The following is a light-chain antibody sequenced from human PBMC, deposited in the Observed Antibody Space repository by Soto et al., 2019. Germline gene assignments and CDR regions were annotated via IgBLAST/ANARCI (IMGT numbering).Light chain of an antibody. CDR1: QSLLHSNGYNY. Sequence: IGMTQSPLSLPVTPGEPASTSCRSSQSLLHSNGYNYLDWYLQKPGQSPQLLIYLGSNRASGVPDRFTGSGSGTDFTLKISRVEAEDVGVYYCMQALQTRTFGQGTKVDI. J-gene: IGKJ1*01. CDR2: LGS. CDR3: MQALQTRT. V-gene: IGKV2-28*01.